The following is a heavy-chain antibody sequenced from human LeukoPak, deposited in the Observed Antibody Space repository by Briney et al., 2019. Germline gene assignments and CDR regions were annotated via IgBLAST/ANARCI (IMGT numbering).Heavy chain of an antibody. Sequence: PGGSLRLSCTASGFTFSSYTMTWVRQAPGKGLKWVSTITTGDGNTYYADSVKGRFTVSRDDSKNTLYLQMNSLRAEDTAVYYCAKDGGLWVSAHWGDSWGRGILVTVSS. CDR1: GFTFSSYT. D-gene: IGHD7-27*01. J-gene: IGHJ4*02. V-gene: IGHV3-23*01. CDR3: AKDGGLWVSAHWGDS. CDR2: ITTGDGNT.